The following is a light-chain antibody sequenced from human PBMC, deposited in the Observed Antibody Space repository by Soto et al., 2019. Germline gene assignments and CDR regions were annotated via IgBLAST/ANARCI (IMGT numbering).Light chain of an antibody. J-gene: IGKJ1*01. CDR1: QSLLHSNGYNY. CDR2: LGS. Sequence: DIVMTQSPLSLPVTPGEPAYISCRSSQSLLHSNGYNYLDWYLQKPGQSPQLLIYLGSNRASGVPDRFSGSGSGTDFTLKISRVEAEDVGVYYCMPGLQTPRTFGQGTKVEIK. CDR3: MPGLQTPRT. V-gene: IGKV2-28*01.